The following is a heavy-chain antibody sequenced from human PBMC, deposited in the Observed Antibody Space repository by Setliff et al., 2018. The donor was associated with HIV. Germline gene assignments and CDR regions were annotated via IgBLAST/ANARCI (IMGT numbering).Heavy chain of an antibody. CDR2: VNPNSGDA. CDR3: ARNFGLSPPGKYYYYYGMDI. Sequence: GASVKVSCKASGYTFTGHYLHWVRQAPGQGLEWLGWVNPNSGDAIYAQNFQGRVTMTRDTSINAAYMELRGLRSDDTAVYYCARNFGLSPPGKYYYYYGMDIWGQGTTVTV. V-gene: IGHV1-2*02. J-gene: IGHJ6*02. D-gene: IGHD3-10*01. CDR1: GYTFTGHY.